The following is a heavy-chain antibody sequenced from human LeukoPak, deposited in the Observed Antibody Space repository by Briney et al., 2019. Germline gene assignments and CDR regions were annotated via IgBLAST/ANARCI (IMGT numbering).Heavy chain of an antibody. V-gene: IGHV3-23*01. J-gene: IGHJ4*02. CDR1: GFTFNKFA. CDR2: IIENGGET. D-gene: IGHD4-23*01. Sequence: GGSLRLSCAASGFTFNKFAMSWVRQAPGKGLEWVSGIIENGGETYYADSVKGRVTISRDNAKNTLYLQMNSLRDEDTAVYYCAKGGTTVVDYWGQGTLVTVSS. CDR3: AKGGTTVVDY.